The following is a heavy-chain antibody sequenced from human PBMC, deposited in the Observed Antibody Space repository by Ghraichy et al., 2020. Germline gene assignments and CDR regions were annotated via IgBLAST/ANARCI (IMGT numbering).Heavy chain of an antibody. CDR3: ARESWDSSSRGKIDY. Sequence: GGSLRLSCEASGFPFSTYAMNWVRQAPGKGLEWVSSISSSRSYIYYADSVKGRFTISRDNAKNSLYLQMSSLRAEDTAVYYCARESWDSSSRGKIDYWGQGTLVTVSS. D-gene: IGHD6-6*01. V-gene: IGHV3-21*01. J-gene: IGHJ4*02. CDR1: GFPFSTYA. CDR2: ISSSRSYI.